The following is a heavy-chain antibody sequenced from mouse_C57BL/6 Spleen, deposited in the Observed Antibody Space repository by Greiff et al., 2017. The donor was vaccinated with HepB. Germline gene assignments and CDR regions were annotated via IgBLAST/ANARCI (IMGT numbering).Heavy chain of an antibody. CDR1: GYTFTSYW. CDR2: IDPSDSYT. V-gene: IGHV1-69*01. Sequence: QVQLKQPGAELVMPGASVKLSCKASGYTFTSYWMHWVKQRPGQGLEWIGEIDPSDSYTNYNQKFKGKSTLTVDKSSSTAYMQLSSLTSEDSEVYYCARSTTVVSYFDYWGQGTTLTVSS. D-gene: IGHD1-1*01. CDR3: ARSTTVVSYFDY. J-gene: IGHJ2*01.